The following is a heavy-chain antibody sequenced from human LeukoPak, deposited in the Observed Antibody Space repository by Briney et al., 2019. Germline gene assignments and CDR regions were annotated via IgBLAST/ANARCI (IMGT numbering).Heavy chain of an antibody. D-gene: IGHD6-13*01. J-gene: IGHJ4*02. V-gene: IGHV1-2*02. Sequence: ASVKVSCEASGYSFTGYYMHWVRQAPGQGLEWMGWINPNSGGTNYAQKFQARVTMTSDTSISTVHMYLSRLRSGDTAVYYCARRDSSSWLDYWGQGTLVTVSS. CDR2: INPNSGGT. CDR1: GYSFTGYY. CDR3: ARRDSSSWLDY.